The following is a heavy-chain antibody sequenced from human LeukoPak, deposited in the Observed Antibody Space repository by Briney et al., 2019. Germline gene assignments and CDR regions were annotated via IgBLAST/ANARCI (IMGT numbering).Heavy chain of an antibody. CDR3: AKVDTLGYYGSGSYYDY. CDR2: ISWDGSST. CDR1: GFTFDDYT. V-gene: IGHV3-43*01. Sequence: PGGSLRLSCAASGFTFDDYTMHWVRQAPGKGREGVSLISWDGSSTYYADSVKGRFTISRDNSKNSLYLQMNSLRTEDTALYYCAKVDTLGYYGSGSYYDYWGQGTLVTVSS. D-gene: IGHD3-10*01. J-gene: IGHJ4*02.